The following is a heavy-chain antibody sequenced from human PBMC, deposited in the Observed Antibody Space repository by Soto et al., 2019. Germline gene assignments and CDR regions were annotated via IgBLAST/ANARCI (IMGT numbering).Heavy chain of an antibody. D-gene: IGHD3-10*01. V-gene: IGHV4-34*01. Sequence: SETLSLTCAVYGGSFSGYYWSWIRQPPGKGLEWIGEINHSGSTNYNPSLKSRVTISVDTSKNQFSLKLSSVTAADTAVYYCASYGSGSESEYYYYGMDVWGQGNTVTVSS. CDR3: ASYGSGSESEYYYYGMDV. J-gene: IGHJ6*02. CDR2: INHSGST. CDR1: GGSFSGYY.